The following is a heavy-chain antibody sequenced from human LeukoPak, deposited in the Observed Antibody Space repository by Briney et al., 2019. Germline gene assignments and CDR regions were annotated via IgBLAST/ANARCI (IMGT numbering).Heavy chain of an antibody. V-gene: IGHV3-23*01. CDR1: GFTFSSYA. CDR2: ISGSGGST. D-gene: IGHD3-22*01. CDR3: AKAAMIVVATPHYFDY. Sequence: GGSLRLSCAASGFTFSSYAMSWVRQAPGKGLEWVSAISGSGGSTYYADSVKGRFTISRDNSKNTLYLQMNSLRAEDTAVYYCAKAAMIVVATPHYFDYWGQGTLVTVSS. J-gene: IGHJ4*02.